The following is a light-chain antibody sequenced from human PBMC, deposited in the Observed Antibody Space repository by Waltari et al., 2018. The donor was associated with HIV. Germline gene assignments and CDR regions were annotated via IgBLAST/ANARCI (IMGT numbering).Light chain of an antibody. CDR1: TIGTQS. J-gene: IGLJ2*01. CDR3: QVWHSKSDHVV. CDR2: DDS. V-gene: IGLV3-21*02. Sequence: SYVLTQAPSVSVAPGQTASISCGGDTIGTQSVHCYQQRPGQAPVLVVYDDSDRPSGFTERFSGFNSGNTATLTISRVEAGDEADYYCQVWHSKSDHVVFGGGTKVTVL.